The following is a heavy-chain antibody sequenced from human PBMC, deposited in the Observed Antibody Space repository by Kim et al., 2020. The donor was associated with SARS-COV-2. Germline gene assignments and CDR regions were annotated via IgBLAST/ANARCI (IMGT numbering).Heavy chain of an antibody. J-gene: IGHJ6*02. CDR2: ISGSGGDT. Sequence: GGSLRLSCTASGFTFSDYVMTWVRQAPGKGLECVSVISGSGGDTYYADSVRGRFTISRDNAKNTLYLQMNSLRAEDTAVYYCAKYCNAGSCYYYYGMDVWGQGTTVTVSS. CDR3: AKYCNAGSCYYYYGMDV. CDR1: GFTFSDYV. V-gene: IGHV3-23*01. D-gene: IGHD2-15*01.